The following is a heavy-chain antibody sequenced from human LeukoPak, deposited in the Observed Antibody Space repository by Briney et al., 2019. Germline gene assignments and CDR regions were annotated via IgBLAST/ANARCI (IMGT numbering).Heavy chain of an antibody. Sequence: GESVRLSCAASGFILKKYGMTWVRQAPGKGLQWVAGVTGTGHKTFYADSAKGRFTISRDDANNTMSLHINSLRVEDSAIYYCTKDAKYCDSYLCHLVYFQYWGQGILVTVSS. CDR2: VTGTGHKT. CDR3: TKDAKYCDSYLCHLVYFQY. J-gene: IGHJ4*02. CDR1: GFILKKYG. V-gene: IGHV3-23*01. D-gene: IGHD2-21*01.